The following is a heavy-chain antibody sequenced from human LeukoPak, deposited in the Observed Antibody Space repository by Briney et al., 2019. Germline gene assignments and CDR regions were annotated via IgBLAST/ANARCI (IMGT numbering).Heavy chain of an antibody. Sequence: ASVKVSCKASGYTFTSYYMDWVRQAPGQGLEWMGLINPNSGGTNYAQKFQGRVTMTRDTSISTAYMELSRLRSDDTAVYYCARQGVPLGYCSSTSCFDYMDVWGKGTTVTVSS. CDR2: INPNSGGT. CDR1: GYTFTSYY. J-gene: IGHJ6*03. D-gene: IGHD2-2*01. V-gene: IGHV1-2*02. CDR3: ARQGVPLGYCSSTSCFDYMDV.